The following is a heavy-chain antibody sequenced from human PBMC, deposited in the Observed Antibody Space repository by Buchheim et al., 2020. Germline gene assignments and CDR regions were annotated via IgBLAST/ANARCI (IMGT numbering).Heavy chain of an antibody. CDR1: GFTFDNFA. V-gene: IGHV3-23*01. CDR2: ISSSGTST. D-gene: IGHD3-16*01. Sequence: EVQLLESGGGLVHPGGSLRLSCAASGFTFDNFAMSWVRQAPGKGLEWVSGISSSGTSTYYADSVKGRFSLSRDNSKKTLYLEMDSLRYEDSAVYYCAKDQMGNYYVGMDAWGQGTT. J-gene: IGHJ6*02. CDR3: AKDQMGNYYVGMDA.